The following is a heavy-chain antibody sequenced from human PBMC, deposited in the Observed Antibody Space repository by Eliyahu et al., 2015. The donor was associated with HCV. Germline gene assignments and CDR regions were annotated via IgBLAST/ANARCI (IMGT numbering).Heavy chain of an antibody. Sequence: EVQLVESGGGVVQPGGSLRLTCAASGFTLSRYWMQWVRQVPGKGPVWVSRFNGDGSETAYADSVMGRFTITRDNAKNTVSLEMNSLRTEDTALYYCARGGWHFDSWGQGTLVTVSS. CDR3: ARGGWHFDS. J-gene: IGHJ4*02. V-gene: IGHV3-74*01. CDR1: GFTLSRYW. CDR2: FNGDGSET.